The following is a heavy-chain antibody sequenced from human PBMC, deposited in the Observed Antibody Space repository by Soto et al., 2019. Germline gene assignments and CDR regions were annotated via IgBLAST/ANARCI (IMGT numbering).Heavy chain of an antibody. CDR2: INWSGVKI. Sequence: EVQLVESGGGLVQPGRSLRLSCAASGFIFDDYAMYWVRQVPGKGLEWVSGINWSGVKIGYADSVKGRFTISRDTANTSVYLQMNSLRREDTALYYCAKGGEDFWSGGGSIDEWGQGTLVTVSS. J-gene: IGHJ4*02. V-gene: IGHV3-9*01. D-gene: IGHD3-3*01. CDR3: AKGGEDFWSGGGSIDE. CDR1: GFIFDDYA.